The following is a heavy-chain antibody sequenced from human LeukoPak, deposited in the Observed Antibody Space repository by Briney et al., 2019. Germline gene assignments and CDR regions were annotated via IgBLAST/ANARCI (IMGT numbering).Heavy chain of an antibody. CDR2: IYYSGST. CDR3: ARHIITMVRGVPSGMDV. Sequence: PSETLSLTCTVSGGSISSYYWSWIRQPPGKGLEWIGYIYYSGSTNYNPSLKRRVTISVDTSKNQFSLKLSSVTAADTAMYYCARHIITMVRGVPSGMDVWGQGTTVTVSS. J-gene: IGHJ6*02. D-gene: IGHD3-10*01. V-gene: IGHV4-59*08. CDR1: GGSISSYY.